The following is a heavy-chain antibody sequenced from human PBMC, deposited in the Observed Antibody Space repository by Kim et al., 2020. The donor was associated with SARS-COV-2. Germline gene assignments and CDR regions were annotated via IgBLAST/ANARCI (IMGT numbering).Heavy chain of an antibody. CDR3: ANFES. V-gene: IGHV3-33*06. Sequence: SDGSNKYYADSVMGRFTISRDNSKNMLFLQMNSLRAKDTAVYYCANFESWGQGTLVTVSS. CDR2: SDGSNK. J-gene: IGHJ4*02.